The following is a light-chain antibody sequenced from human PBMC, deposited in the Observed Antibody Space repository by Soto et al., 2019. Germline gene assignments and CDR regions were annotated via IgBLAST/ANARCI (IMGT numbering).Light chain of an antibody. J-gene: IGKJ3*01. CDR1: QNVRSN. CDR2: GAS. V-gene: IGKV3D-15*01. CDR3: QQYNNWPPVFT. Sequence: EIMMTQSPATLSVSLGARATLFCRASQNVRSNLAWYQQKPGQAPRLLIHGASSRATGIPDRFSGSGFGTEFTLTINSLQSEDFAVYYCQQYNNWPPVFTFGPGTKVEI.